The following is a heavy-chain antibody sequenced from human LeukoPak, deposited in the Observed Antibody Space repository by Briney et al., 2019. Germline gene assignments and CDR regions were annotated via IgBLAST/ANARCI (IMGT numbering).Heavy chain of an antibody. CDR2: ISFDATEE. V-gene: IGHV3-30*03. CDR3: VRVYGDYYFDY. D-gene: IGHD4-17*01. J-gene: IGHJ4*02. CDR1: GFTFGSYG. Sequence: GGSLRLSCAASGFTFGSYGMHWVRRAPGKGLEWVAFISFDATEEYYADSVKGQFTISRVNSKSTLYLQMHSLKIEDTAVYFCVRVYGDYYFDYWGQGTLVTVSS.